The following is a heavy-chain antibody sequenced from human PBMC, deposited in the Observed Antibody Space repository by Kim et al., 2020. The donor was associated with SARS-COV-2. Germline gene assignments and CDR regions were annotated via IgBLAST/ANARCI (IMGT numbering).Heavy chain of an antibody. CDR3: ARDWAVAAAFDY. Sequence: ASVKVSCKTSGYIYINYDIVWVRQAPGQGLEWMGWINAHKNDRDYAEKFQDRLTLTADTSTRTTYMELTNLTSADTGIYFCARDWAVAAAFDYWGQGTHVTVSS. J-gene: IGHJ4*01. CDR1: GYIYINYD. CDR2: INAHKNDR. V-gene: IGHV1-18*01. D-gene: IGHD6-19*01.